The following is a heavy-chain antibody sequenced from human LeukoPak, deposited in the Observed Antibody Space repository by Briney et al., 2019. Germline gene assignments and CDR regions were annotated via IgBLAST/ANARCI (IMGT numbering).Heavy chain of an antibody. CDR2: INHSGST. CDR3: ARVDSSGYYIDY. V-gene: IGHV4-34*01. D-gene: IGHD3-22*01. J-gene: IGHJ4*02. CDR1: GGSFSGYY. Sequence: SETPSLTCAVYGGSFSGYYWSWIRQPPGKGLEWIGEINHSGSTNYNPSLKSRVTISVDTSKNQFSLKLSSVTAADTAVYYCARVDSSGYYIDYWGQGTLVTVSS.